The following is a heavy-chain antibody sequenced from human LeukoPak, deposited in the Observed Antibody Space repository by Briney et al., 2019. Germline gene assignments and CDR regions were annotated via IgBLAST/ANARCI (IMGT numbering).Heavy chain of an antibody. J-gene: IGHJ4*02. Sequence: PSETLSLTCTVSGGSLSSYYWSWIRQPAGKGLEWIGRIYTSGSTNYNPSLKSRVTISVDTSKNHFSLKLSSVTAADTAVYYCARVVAANRADYFDYWGQGTLVTVSS. D-gene: IGHD2-15*01. CDR3: ARVVAANRADYFDY. V-gene: IGHV4-4*07. CDR2: IYTSGST. CDR1: GGSLSSYY.